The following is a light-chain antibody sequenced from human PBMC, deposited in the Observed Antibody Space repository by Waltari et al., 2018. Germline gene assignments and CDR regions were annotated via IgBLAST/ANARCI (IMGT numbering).Light chain of an antibody. CDR2: DNN. Sequence: QSVLTQPPSVSGAQGQRVTITGAGSSSSVENNYVTWYQQVPGTAPQLLIYDNNKRPSGIPDRFSGSKSGTSATLDITGLQTGDEADYYCGAWDTSLSTVMFGGGTKLTVL. J-gene: IGLJ3*02. V-gene: IGLV1-51*01. CDR1: SSSVENNY. CDR3: GAWDTSLSTVM.